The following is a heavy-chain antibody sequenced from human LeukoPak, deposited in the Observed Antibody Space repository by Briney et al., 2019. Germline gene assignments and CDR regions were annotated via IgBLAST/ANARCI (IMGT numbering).Heavy chain of an antibody. J-gene: IGHJ4*02. D-gene: IGHD3-3*01. V-gene: IGHV3-23*01. Sequence: GGSLRLSCAASGFTFSSYSMNWVRQAPGKGLEWVSAISGSGGSTYYADSVKGRFTVSRDNSKNTLYLQMNSLRAEDTAVYYCAKWNHYDFWSGSYYFDCWGQGTLVTVSS. CDR2: ISGSGGST. CDR1: GFTFSSYS. CDR3: AKWNHYDFWSGSYYFDC.